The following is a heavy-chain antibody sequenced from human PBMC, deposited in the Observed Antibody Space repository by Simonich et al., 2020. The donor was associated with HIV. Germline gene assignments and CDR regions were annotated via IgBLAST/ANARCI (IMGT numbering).Heavy chain of an antibody. Sequence: QVQLHQWGAGLLKPSETLSLTCAVYGGSFSGYYWTWIRQSPGKGLEWIGEINHSGITNTNPTLKSRVTISLDTSKNQFSLKLNSVTAADTAVYYCARGTVTGGDARFDYWGQGTLVTVSS. V-gene: IGHV4-34*01. CDR2: INHSGIT. J-gene: IGHJ4*02. CDR1: GGSFSGYY. D-gene: IGHD2-21*02. CDR3: ARGTVTGGDARFDY.